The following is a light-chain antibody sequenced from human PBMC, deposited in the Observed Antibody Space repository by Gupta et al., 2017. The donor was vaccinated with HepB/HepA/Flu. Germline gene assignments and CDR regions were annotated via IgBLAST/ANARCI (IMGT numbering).Light chain of an antibody. CDR1: SSNIGSNT. J-gene: IGLJ2*01. CDR2: SNN. V-gene: IGLV1-44*01. CDR3: AAWDDSRNGPV. Sequence: QSVLTQPPSASGTPGQSVTISCSGSSSNIGSNTVNWYQQLPGTAPKLLIYSNNQRPSGVPDRFSGSKSGTSASLAISGLQSEDEADYYCAAWDDSRNGPVFGGGTKLTVL.